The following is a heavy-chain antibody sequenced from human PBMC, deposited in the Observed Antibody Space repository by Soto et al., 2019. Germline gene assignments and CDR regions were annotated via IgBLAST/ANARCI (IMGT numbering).Heavy chain of an antibody. J-gene: IGHJ4*02. CDR1: GFTFSSYG. Sequence: QVQLVESGGGVVQPGRSLRLSCAASGFTFSSYGMHWVHQAPGKGLEWVAVIWYDGSNKYYADSEKGRFTISRDNSKNTLYLQMNSLRAEDTAVYYCARDRELDYDFWSGYPNYWGQGTLVTVSS. CDR2: IWYDGSNK. CDR3: ARDRELDYDFWSGYPNY. V-gene: IGHV3-33*01. D-gene: IGHD3-3*01.